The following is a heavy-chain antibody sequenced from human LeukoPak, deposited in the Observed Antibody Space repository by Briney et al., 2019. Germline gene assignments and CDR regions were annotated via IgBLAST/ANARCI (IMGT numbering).Heavy chain of an antibody. D-gene: IGHD2-21*01. CDR3: ARAPEFPFTPDFDY. CDR2: ISAYNGNT. V-gene: IGHV1-18*01. Sequence: EASVKVSCKASGYTFTSYGISWVRQAPGQGLAWMGWISAYNGNTNYAQKLQGRVTMTTDTSTSTAYMELRSLRSDDTAVYYCARAPEFPFTPDFDYWGQGTLVTVSS. J-gene: IGHJ4*02. CDR1: GYTFTSYG.